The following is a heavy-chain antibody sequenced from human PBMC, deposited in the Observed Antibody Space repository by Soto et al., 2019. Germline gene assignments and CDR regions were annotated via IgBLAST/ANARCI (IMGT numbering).Heavy chain of an antibody. Sequence: QVQLVESGGGVVQPGRSLRLSCAASGFTFSSYGMHWVRQAPGKGLEWVAVISYDGSNKYYADSVKGRFTISRDSSKNTLDLQMNGLRAEDTAVYYCARARSGWYHDYWGQGTLVTVSS. CDR2: ISYDGSNK. D-gene: IGHD6-19*01. CDR1: GFTFSSYG. CDR3: ARARSGWYHDY. J-gene: IGHJ4*02. V-gene: IGHV3-30*03.